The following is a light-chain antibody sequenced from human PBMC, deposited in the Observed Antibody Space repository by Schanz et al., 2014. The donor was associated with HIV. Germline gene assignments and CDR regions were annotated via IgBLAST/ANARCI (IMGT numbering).Light chain of an antibody. CDR1: SSNIGSNY. Sequence: QSVLTQQPSASGTPGQRVTISCSGSSSNIGSNYVYWYQQFPGTAPKLLIYRNNLRPSGVPDRFSGSKSGTSASLAISGLRSADEADYFCAAWDDSLSGPLFGGGTKLTVL. V-gene: IGLV1-47*01. CDR2: RNN. J-gene: IGLJ2*01. CDR3: AAWDDSLSGPL.